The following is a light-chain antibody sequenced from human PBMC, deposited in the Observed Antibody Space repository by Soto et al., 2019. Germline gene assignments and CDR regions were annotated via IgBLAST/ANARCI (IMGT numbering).Light chain of an antibody. CDR3: QQYGSSLIT. J-gene: IGKJ5*01. V-gene: IGKV3-20*01. Sequence: IVLTQSPGTLSLSPGERATLSCRASQNVGSNYLAWYQQKPGQAPRLLIYGASSRATGIPDRFSGSGSGTDFTLTISRLEPEDFAVYYCQQYGSSLITFGQGTRLEIK. CDR1: QNVGSNY. CDR2: GAS.